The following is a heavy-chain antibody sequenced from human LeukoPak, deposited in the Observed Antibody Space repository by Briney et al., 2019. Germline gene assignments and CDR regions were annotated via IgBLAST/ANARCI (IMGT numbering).Heavy chain of an antibody. CDR3: ARGGWGSFDY. D-gene: IGHD1-26*01. CDR1: GGSISGYY. J-gene: IGHJ4*02. Sequence: SETLSLTCTVSGGSISGYYWSWIRQPPGKGLEWIAFIYYSGTTSYNPSLKSRVTISLDTSKNQFSLKLISVTAADTAVYYCARGGWGSFDYWGQGTLVTVSS. V-gene: IGHV4-59*01. CDR2: IYYSGTT.